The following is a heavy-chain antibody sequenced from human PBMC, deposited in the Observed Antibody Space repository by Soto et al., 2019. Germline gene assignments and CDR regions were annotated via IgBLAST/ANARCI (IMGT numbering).Heavy chain of an antibody. D-gene: IGHD2-15*01. J-gene: IGHJ5*02. V-gene: IGHV3-48*01. Sequence: EVQLVESGGGLVQPGGSLRLSCAASGFTFSSYSMNWVRQAPGKGLEWVSYISSSSSTIYYADSVKGRFTVPRDNAKNSLYLQMNGLGAEDTAVYYCSRHPERISEIGWFDTWGQGTLVTFSS. CDR2: ISSSSSTI. CDR3: SRHPERISEIGWFDT. CDR1: GFTFSSYS.